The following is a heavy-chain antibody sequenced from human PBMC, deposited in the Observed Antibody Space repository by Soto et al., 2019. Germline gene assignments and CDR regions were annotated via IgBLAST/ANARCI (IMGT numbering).Heavy chain of an antibody. CDR1: GFTFSSYT. D-gene: IGHD3-22*01. V-gene: IGHV3-23*01. Sequence: GGSLRLSCAASGFTFSSYTMNWVRQAPGKGLEWVSLISARGGSTYYADSVKGRFTISRDNSKNTLYLQMNSLRAEDTAVYYCARDPNYYDSSGYFLWWGQGTLVTVSS. J-gene: IGHJ4*02. CDR2: ISARGGST. CDR3: ARDPNYYDSSGYFLW.